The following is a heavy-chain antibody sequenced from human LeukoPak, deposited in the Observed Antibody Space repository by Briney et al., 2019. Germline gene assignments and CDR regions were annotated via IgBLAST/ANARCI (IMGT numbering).Heavy chain of an antibody. CDR2: IYTSGST. J-gene: IGHJ4*02. V-gene: IGHV4-4*07. CDR1: GGSISSYD. D-gene: IGHD3-9*01. CDR3: ARNDILTGYCFDY. Sequence: SETLSLTCTVSGGSISSYDWSWIRQPAGKGLEWIGRIYTSGSTNYNPSLKSRVTISVDTSKNQFSLKLSSVTAADTAVYYCARNDILTGYCFDYWGQGTLVTVSS.